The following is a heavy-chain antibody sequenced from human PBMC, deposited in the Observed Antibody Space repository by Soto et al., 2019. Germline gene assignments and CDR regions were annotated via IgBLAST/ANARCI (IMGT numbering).Heavy chain of an antibody. V-gene: IGHV1-46*03. D-gene: IGHD2-15*01. CDR1: GNTFTTYY. J-gene: IGHJ4*02. CDR2: LNPRDGAT. CDR3: TRRGYCSGGSCPLGFDY. Sequence: ASVKVSCKASGNTFTTYYVHWVRQAPGQGLEWMGVLNPRDGATSYAQKFQGRVTMTRDTSTSTGYMEMSSLRSEDTAMYFCTRRGYCSGGSCPLGFDYWGQGALVTVSS.